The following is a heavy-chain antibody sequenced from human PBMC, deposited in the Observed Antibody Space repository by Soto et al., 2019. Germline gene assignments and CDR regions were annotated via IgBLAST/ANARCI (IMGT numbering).Heavy chain of an antibody. Sequence: GGSLRLSCAASGFTFDDYGMSWVRQAPGKGLEWVSGINWNGGSTGYADSVKGRFTNSRDNAKNSLYLQMNSLRAEDTALYHCARVRVKQWLVTSTYYMDVWGKGTTVTVSS. V-gene: IGHV3-20*01. J-gene: IGHJ6*03. D-gene: IGHD6-19*01. CDR1: GFTFDDYG. CDR3: ARVRVKQWLVTSTYYMDV. CDR2: INWNGGST.